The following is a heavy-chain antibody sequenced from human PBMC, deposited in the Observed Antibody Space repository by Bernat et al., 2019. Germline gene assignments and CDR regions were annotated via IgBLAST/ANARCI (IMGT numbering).Heavy chain of an antibody. D-gene: IGHD2-2*01. CDR1: GFTFSSDA. CDR2: IRGSGGRT. Sequence: EVQLLESGGGLVQPGGSLRLSCSAFGFTFSSDAITWVRQASGKGLEWVSGIRGSGGRTYYADSVKGRFTIYRDNSKNTLYLQMTSLRADDTAVYDCAKDVVVVPAAVGYFQHWGQGTLVTVSS. J-gene: IGHJ1*01. V-gene: IGHV3-23*01. CDR3: AKDVVVVPAAVGYFQH.